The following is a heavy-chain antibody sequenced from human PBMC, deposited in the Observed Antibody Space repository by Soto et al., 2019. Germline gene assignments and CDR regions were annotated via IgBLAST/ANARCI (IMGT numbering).Heavy chain of an antibody. CDR3: ARVERGTATPVVDAFDI. CDR2: MSHSGGT. D-gene: IGHD6-13*01. Sequence: QVQLQQWGAGLLKPSETLSLTCAVYGGFVSSGSYYWSWIRQPPGKGLEWIGEMSHSGGTHFNPSLKSEVSFRVSRYKYQFSSKMGAVTAAERALSYCARVERGTATPVVDAFDIWGPGTMVTVSP. V-gene: IGHV4-34*01. CDR1: GGFVSSGSYY. J-gene: IGHJ3*02.